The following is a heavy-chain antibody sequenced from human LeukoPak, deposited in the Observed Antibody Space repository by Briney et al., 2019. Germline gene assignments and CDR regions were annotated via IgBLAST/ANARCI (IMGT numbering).Heavy chain of an antibody. J-gene: IGHJ4*02. Sequence: SETLSLTCTVSGDSISSYYWSWIRQPPGKGLEWIGCIYYSRSTKYNPSLKSRVTISRDTSKNQFSLKLSSVTAADTAVYYCARDAFGRSGFDYWGQGTLVTVSS. CDR1: GDSISSYY. CDR2: IYYSRST. V-gene: IGHV4-59*01. D-gene: IGHD3-3*02. CDR3: ARDAFGRSGFDY.